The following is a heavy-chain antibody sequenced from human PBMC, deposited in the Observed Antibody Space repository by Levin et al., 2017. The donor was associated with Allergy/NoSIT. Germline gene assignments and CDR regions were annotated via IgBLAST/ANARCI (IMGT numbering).Heavy chain of an antibody. CDR1: GGTFSSYA. J-gene: IGHJ3*02. D-gene: IGHD3-16*01. Sequence: SVKVSCKASGGTFSSYAISWVRQAPGQGLEWMGGIIPIFGTANYAQKFQGRVTITADESTSTAYMELSSLRSEDTAVYYCARTVSWGDAFDIWGQGTMVTVSS. V-gene: IGHV1-69*13. CDR2: IIPIFGTA. CDR3: ARTVSWGDAFDI.